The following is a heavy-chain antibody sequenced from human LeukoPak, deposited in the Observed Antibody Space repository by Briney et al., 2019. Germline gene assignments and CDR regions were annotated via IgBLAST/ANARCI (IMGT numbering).Heavy chain of an antibody. D-gene: IGHD6-19*01. V-gene: IGHV1-69*06. CDR1: GGTFSSYA. CDR2: IIPIFGTA. Sequence: ASVKVSFKASGGTFSSYAISWGRQPPGQGLEWMGRIIPIFGTANYAQKFQGRVTITADKSTSTAYMELSSLRSEDTAVYYCARDGYSSVLTGFDYWGQGTLVTVSS. J-gene: IGHJ4*02. CDR3: ARDGYSSVLTGFDY.